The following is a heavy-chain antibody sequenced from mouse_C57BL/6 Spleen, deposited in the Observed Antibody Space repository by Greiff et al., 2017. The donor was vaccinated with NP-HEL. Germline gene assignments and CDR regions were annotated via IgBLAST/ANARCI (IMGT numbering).Heavy chain of an antibody. Sequence: EVQLVESGGGLVKPGGSLKLSCAASGFTFSSYAMSWVRQTPEKRLEWVATISDGGSYTYYPDNVKGRFTISRDNAKNNLYLQMSHLKSEDTAMYYCASPYYSNPAWFAYWGQGTLVTVSA. CDR2: ISDGGSYT. CDR1: GFTFSSYA. CDR3: ASPYYSNPAWFAY. D-gene: IGHD2-5*01. J-gene: IGHJ3*01. V-gene: IGHV5-4*01.